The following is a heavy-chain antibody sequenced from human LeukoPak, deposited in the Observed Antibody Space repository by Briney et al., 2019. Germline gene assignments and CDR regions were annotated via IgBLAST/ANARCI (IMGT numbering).Heavy chain of an antibody. CDR2: ISSNGGST. Sequence: PGGSLRLSCAASGFTFSSYAMHWVRQAPGKGLEYVSAISSNGGSTYYANSVKGRFTISRDNSKNTLYLQMGSLRAEDTAVYYCARDSSAGGWFDPWDQGTLVTVSS. CDR3: ARDSSAGGWFDP. J-gene: IGHJ5*02. V-gene: IGHV3-64*01. D-gene: IGHD6-19*01. CDR1: GFTFSSYA.